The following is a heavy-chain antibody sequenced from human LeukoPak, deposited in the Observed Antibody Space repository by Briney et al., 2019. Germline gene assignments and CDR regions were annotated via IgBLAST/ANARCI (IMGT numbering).Heavy chain of an antibody. J-gene: IGHJ4*02. Sequence: GASVKVSCKASGYTFTSYYMHWVRQAPGQGLEWMGIINPSGGSTSYAQKFQGRVTMTRDTSTSTVYMELSSLRSDDTAVYYCARDGLRAGKTVGATFDYWGQGTLVTVSS. CDR1: GYTFTSYY. V-gene: IGHV1-46*01. CDR2: INPSGGST. D-gene: IGHD1-26*01. CDR3: ARDGLRAGKTVGATFDY.